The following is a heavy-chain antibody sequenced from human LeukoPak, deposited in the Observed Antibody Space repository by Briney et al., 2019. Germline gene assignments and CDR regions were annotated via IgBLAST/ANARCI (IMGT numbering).Heavy chain of an antibody. V-gene: IGHV1-2*02. D-gene: IGHD3-3*01. CDR2: INPNSGGT. CDR3: ARDPEYYDFWSGSYGMDV. CDR1: GYTFTGYY. J-gene: IGHJ6*02. Sequence: ASVKVSCKASGYTFTGYYMHWVRQAPGQGLEWMGWINPNSGGTNYAQKFQGRVTMTRDTSMSTAYMELSRLRSDDTAVYYCARDPEYYDFWSGSYGMDVWGQGTTVTVSS.